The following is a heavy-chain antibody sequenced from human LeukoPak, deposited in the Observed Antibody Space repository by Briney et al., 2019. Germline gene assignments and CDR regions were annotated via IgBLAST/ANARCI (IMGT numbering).Heavy chain of an antibody. V-gene: IGHV4-34*01. Sequence: SETRSPTCAVDGASFSGYYWGWISQPPGKGREWSGEINHRGSTTYNPSLKSRVTISVDTSKNQFSLRLSSVTGADTAVYYCGRHFRGRITRVPGAATWFDAWGQASLVTVSS. J-gene: IGHJ5*02. CDR1: GASFSGYY. D-gene: IGHD3-10*01. CDR2: INHRGST. CDR3: GRHFRGRITRVPGAATWFDA.